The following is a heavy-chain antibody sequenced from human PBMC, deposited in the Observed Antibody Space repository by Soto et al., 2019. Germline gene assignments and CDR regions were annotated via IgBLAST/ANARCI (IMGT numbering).Heavy chain of an antibody. CDR1: SYTFTNFG. D-gene: IGHD2-21*01. CDR2: FATYHTYAHHRT. V-gene: IGHV1-18*01. Sequence: QVQLGQSGAEVKKPGASVKFSCRASSYTFTNFGISWVRQAPGQGLEWMGWFATYHTYAHHRTHYAQQLQGRVTMTADTSTCTAYMELRSLNSDDTAVYYCARVYFCRRDNCDDTFDIWGQGTMVTVSS. CDR3: ARVYFCRRDNCDDTFDI. J-gene: IGHJ3*02.